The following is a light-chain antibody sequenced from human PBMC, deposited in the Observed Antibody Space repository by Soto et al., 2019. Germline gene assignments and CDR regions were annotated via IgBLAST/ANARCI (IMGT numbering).Light chain of an antibody. V-gene: IGKV4-1*01. Sequence: DIVMTHSPASLAVSLGERATINCKSSQSVLYSSNNKNYLAWYQQKPGQPPKLLIYWASTRESGVPDRFSGSGSGTDFTLTISSLQAEDVAVYYCQQYYSTPPWTFGQGTKVDIK. CDR3: QQYYSTPPWT. J-gene: IGKJ1*01. CDR2: WAS. CDR1: QSVLYSSNNKNY.